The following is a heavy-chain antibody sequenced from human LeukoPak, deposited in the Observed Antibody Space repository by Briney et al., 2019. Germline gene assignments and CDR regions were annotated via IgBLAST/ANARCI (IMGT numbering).Heavy chain of an antibody. CDR1: GFSFRSYA. CDR3: AKDRQNYYGSGYYFDY. Sequence: GGSLRLSCAVSGFSFRSYAMTWVRQAPGKGLDWVASTSGSGESTYYAVSVKGRFTISRDNSRSTLYLEMNSLRVEDTAVYYCAKDRQNYYGSGYYFDYWGQGTLVTVSS. J-gene: IGHJ4*02. CDR2: TSGSGEST. D-gene: IGHD3-10*01. V-gene: IGHV3-23*01.